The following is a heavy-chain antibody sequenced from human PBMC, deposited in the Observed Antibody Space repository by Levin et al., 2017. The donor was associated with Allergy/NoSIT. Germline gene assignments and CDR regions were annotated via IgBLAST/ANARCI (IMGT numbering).Heavy chain of an antibody. Sequence: ASVKVSCQASGFTFTDYYIHWVRQAPGQGLEWMGWLNPNSGGTNYGQTFRGRVSMTRDTSISTAYMELRRLTSDDTAIYYCARVIYDSHYYYGMDVWGQGTTVTVSS. CDR1: GFTFTDYY. D-gene: IGHD5/OR15-5a*01. CDR2: LNPNSGGT. V-gene: IGHV1-2*02. J-gene: IGHJ6*02. CDR3: ARVIYDSHYYYGMDV.